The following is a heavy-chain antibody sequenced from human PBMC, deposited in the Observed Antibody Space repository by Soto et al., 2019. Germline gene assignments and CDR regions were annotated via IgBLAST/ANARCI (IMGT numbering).Heavy chain of an antibody. CDR1: GGSIISGGYY. V-gene: IGHV4-31*03. CDR3: AKLSYDSSGSTRNLDF. Sequence: SETLSLTCTVSGGSIISGGYYWSWIRQHPGKGLEWIGYIYYSGSTYYNYYNPSLKSRVTISVDTSKNQFSLKLSSVTAADTAVYYCAKLSYDSSGSTRNLDFWGQGTLVTVPS. J-gene: IGHJ4*02. CDR2: IYYSGSTYYN. D-gene: IGHD3-22*01.